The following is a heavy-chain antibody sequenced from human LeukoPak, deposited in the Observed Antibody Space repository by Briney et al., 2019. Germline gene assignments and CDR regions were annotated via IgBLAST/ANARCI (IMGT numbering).Heavy chain of an antibody. Sequence: GGSLRLSCAASGFTFSDYYMSWIRQAPGKGLEWVSYISSSGSTIYYADSVKGRFTISRDNAKNSLYLQMNSLRAEDTAVYYCARFVTTFLVPEYYFDYWGQGTLVTVSS. J-gene: IGHJ4*02. CDR2: ISSSGSTI. CDR3: ARFVTTFLVPEYYFDY. V-gene: IGHV3-11*01. D-gene: IGHD2-2*01. CDR1: GFTFSDYY.